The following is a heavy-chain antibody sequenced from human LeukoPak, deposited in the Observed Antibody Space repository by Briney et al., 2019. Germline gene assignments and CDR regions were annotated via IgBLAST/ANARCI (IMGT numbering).Heavy chain of an antibody. CDR2: ISSSSSYI. CDR1: GFTFSSYS. D-gene: IGHD6-19*01. Sequence: GGSLRLSCAASGFTFSSYSMNWVRRAPGKGLEWVSSISSSSSYIYYADSMKGRFTISRDNAKNSLYLQMNSLRAEDTAVYYCASYFYSSGWSVYDYWGQGTLVTVSS. CDR3: ASYFYSSGWSVYDY. J-gene: IGHJ4*02. V-gene: IGHV3-21*01.